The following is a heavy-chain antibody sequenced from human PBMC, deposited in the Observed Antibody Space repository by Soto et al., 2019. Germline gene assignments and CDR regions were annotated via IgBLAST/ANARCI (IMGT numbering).Heavy chain of an antibody. V-gene: IGHV3-30*18. Sequence: GGSLRLSCAASGFTFSSYGMHWVRQAPGKGLEWVAVISYDGSNKYYADSVKGRFTISRDNSKNTLYLQMNSLRAEDTAVHYCAKFVYYDSSGSPGDWGQGTLVTVSS. CDR1: GFTFSSYG. CDR2: ISYDGSNK. J-gene: IGHJ4*02. D-gene: IGHD3-22*01. CDR3: AKFVYYDSSGSPGD.